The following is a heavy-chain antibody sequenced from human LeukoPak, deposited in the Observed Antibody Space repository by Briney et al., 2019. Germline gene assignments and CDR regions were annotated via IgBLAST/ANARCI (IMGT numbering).Heavy chain of an antibody. D-gene: IGHD2-2*01. Sequence: VASVKVSCKASGYTFTGYYMHWVRQAPGQGLEWMGWINPNSGGTNYAQKFQGRVTMTRDTSISTAYMELSRLRSDDTAVYYCARGRGPCSSTSCYESETYYYYYMDVWGKGTTVTISS. CDR2: INPNSGGT. J-gene: IGHJ6*03. CDR3: ARGRGPCSSTSCYESETYYYYYMDV. CDR1: GYTFTGYY. V-gene: IGHV1-2*02.